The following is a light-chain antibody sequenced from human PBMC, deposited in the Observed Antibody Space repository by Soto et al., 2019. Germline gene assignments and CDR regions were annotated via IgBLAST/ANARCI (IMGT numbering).Light chain of an antibody. CDR3: GTWDSSLSAVV. J-gene: IGLJ2*01. V-gene: IGLV1-51*01. CDR1: SSNIGNNY. Sequence: QSLLTQPPSVSAAPGQKVTISCSGSSSNIGNNYVSWYQQLPGTAPKLLIYDNNQRPSGIPDRFSGSKSGTSATLGITGLQTGDEADYYCGTWDSSLSAVVLGGGTKVTVL. CDR2: DNN.